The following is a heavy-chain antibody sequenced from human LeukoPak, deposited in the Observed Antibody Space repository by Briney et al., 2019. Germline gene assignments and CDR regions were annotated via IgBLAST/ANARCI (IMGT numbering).Heavy chain of an antibody. Sequence: NPSETLSLTCAVSGYSFSSGYYWGWIRQPPGKGLEWIGSIYHSGSTYYNPSLKSRVTISVDTSKNQFSLKLSSVTATDAAIYYCERERSSSSDYWGQGTLVTVSS. D-gene: IGHD6-6*01. CDR2: IYHSGST. J-gene: IGHJ4*02. CDR1: GYSFSSGYY. CDR3: ERERSSSSDY. V-gene: IGHV4-38-2*02.